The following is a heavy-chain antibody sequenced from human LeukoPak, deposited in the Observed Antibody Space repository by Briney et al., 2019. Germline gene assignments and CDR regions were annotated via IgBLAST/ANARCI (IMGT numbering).Heavy chain of an antibody. CDR1: GGTFSSYA. Sequence: GASVKVSCKASGGTFSSYAISWVRQAPGQGLEWMGGIIPIFTTPNYAQKFQGRVTITADKTTSTAYMELSSLRSEDTAVYYCARSGCSGGSCFFDYWGQGTLVTVSS. D-gene: IGHD2-15*01. J-gene: IGHJ4*02. CDR2: IIPIFTTP. V-gene: IGHV1-69*06. CDR3: ARSGCSGGSCFFDY.